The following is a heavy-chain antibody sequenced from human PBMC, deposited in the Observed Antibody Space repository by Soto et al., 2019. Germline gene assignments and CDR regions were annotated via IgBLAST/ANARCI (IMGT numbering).Heavy chain of an antibody. V-gene: IGHV4-61*08. CDR2: FYYTGTT. Sequence: PSETLSLTCTVSGGSVSSGEFYWTWIRQPPGKGLEWIASFYYTGTTYYNPSLKSRVTISPDTSKNQFSLNLNSMTAADTAVYYCARGNGSYSSNLDYWGQGTLVTVSS. CDR3: ARGNGSYSSNLDY. J-gene: IGHJ4*02. CDR1: GGSVSSGEFY. D-gene: IGHD1-26*01.